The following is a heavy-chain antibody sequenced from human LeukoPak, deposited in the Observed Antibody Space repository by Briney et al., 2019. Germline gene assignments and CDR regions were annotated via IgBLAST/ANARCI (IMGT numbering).Heavy chain of an antibody. CDR3: ARQGQYCSSTSCYRDLSHFDY. CDR2: IYYSGST. J-gene: IGHJ4*02. Sequence: TPSETLSLTCTVSGGSISSSSYYWGWIRQPPGKGLEWIGSIYYSGSTYYNPSLKSRVTISVDTSKNQFSLKLSSVTAADPAVYYCARQGQYCSSTSCYRDLSHFDYWGQGTLVTVSS. D-gene: IGHD2-2*01. CDR1: GGSISSSSYY. V-gene: IGHV4-39*01.